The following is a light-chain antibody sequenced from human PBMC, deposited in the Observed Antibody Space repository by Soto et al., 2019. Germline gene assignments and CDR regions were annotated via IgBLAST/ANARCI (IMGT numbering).Light chain of an antibody. J-gene: IGLJ3*02. V-gene: IGLV4-69*01. Sequence: QLVLTQSPSASASPGASVKLTCTLSSGHSSYAIAWHQQQPEEGPRYLMKLNSDGTHSKGDGIPDRFSGSSSGAERYLTISSLQSEDEADYYCQTWGTAIRVFGGGTKLTVL. CDR2: LNSDGTH. CDR1: SGHSSYA. CDR3: QTWGTAIRV.